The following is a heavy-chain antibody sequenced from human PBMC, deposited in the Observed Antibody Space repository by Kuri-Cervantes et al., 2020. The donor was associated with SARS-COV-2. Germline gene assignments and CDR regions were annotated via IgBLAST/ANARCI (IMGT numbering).Heavy chain of an antibody. CDR3: ASPIPLLGGAFDI. J-gene: IGHJ3*02. V-gene: IGHV1-8*01. Sequence: ASVKVSCKASGYTFTSYDINWVRQATGQGLEWMGWMNPNSGNTGYAQKFQGRVTMTRNTSISTACMELSSLRSEDTAVYYCASPIPLLGGAFDIWGQGTMVTVSS. CDR1: GYTFTSYD. D-gene: IGHD2-8*02. CDR2: MNPNSGNT.